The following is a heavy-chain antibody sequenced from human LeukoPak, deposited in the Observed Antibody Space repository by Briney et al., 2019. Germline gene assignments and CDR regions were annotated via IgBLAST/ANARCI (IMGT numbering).Heavy chain of an antibody. J-gene: IGHJ5*02. CDR3: AKSGFGESASYNWFDP. V-gene: IGHV3-23*01. Sequence: QSGGSLRLSCAASGSTFSNYAMSWVRQAPGKGLEWVSGISGSSGSTYYADSVKGRFTISRDNSKNTPYLQMNSLRAEDTAVYYCAKSGFGESASYNWFDPWGQGTLVTVSS. D-gene: IGHD3-10*01. CDR2: ISGSSGST. CDR1: GSTFSNYA.